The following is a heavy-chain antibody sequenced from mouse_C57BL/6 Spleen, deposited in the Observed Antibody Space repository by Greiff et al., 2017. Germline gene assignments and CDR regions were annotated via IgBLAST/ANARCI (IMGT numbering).Heavy chain of an antibody. V-gene: IGHV14-4*01. CDR3: TTDDGYYRFAY. CDR2: IDPENGDT. D-gene: IGHD2-3*01. CDR1: GFNIKDDY. J-gene: IGHJ3*01. Sequence: VQLQQSGAELVRPGASVKLSCTASGFNIKDDYMHWVKQRPEQGLEWIGWIDPENGDTEYASKFQGKATITADTSSNTAYPQLSSLTSEDTAVYYCTTDDGYYRFAYWGQGTLVTVSA.